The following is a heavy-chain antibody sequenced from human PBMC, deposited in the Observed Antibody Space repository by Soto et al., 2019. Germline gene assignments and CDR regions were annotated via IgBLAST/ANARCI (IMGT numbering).Heavy chain of an antibody. J-gene: IGHJ5*02. V-gene: IGHV2-5*02. CDR3: AHRQEGVHGMRWFDP. D-gene: IGHD3-10*01. CDR2: IYWDDDK. CDR1: GFSLSTSGVG. Sequence: QITLKESGPTLVKPTQTLTLTCTFSGFSLSTSGVGVGWIRQPPGKALEGLALIYWDDDKRYSPSLKSRLTTTKDTSKTQGVLTRTNMDPLDTATYYCAHRQEGVHGMRWFDPWGQGTLVTVSS.